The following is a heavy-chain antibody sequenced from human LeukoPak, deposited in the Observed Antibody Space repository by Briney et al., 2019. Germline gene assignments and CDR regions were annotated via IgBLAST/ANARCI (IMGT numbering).Heavy chain of an antibody. CDR3: ARDDTPDAFDI. Sequence: GGSLRLSCAASGFTFSSYEMNWVRQAPGKGLEWVSYITSSGSTIYYADSVKGRFIISRDNAKNSLYLQMNSLRAEDTAIYYFARDDTPDAFDIWGQGTMVTVSS. CDR1: GFTFSSYE. V-gene: IGHV3-48*03. J-gene: IGHJ3*02. CDR2: ITSSGSTI.